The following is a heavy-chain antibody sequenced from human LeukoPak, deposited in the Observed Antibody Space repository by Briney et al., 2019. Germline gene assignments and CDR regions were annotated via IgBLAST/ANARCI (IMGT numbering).Heavy chain of an antibody. CDR1: GGSISSDGYS. Sequence: PSETLSLTCAVSGGSISSDGYSWSWIRQLPGKGLEWIGYIYHTGNTYYNPALRSRVTISLDRSKNQFSLKLTSVTAADTAVYYCAREAYDVLTGLGGGMDVWGQGTTVTVSS. CDR2: IYHTGNT. D-gene: IGHD3-9*01. CDR3: AREAYDVLTGLGGGMDV. V-gene: IGHV4-30-2*01. J-gene: IGHJ6*02.